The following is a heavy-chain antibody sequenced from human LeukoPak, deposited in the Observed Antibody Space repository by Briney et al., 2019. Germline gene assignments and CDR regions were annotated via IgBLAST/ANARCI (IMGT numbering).Heavy chain of an antibody. V-gene: IGHV4-59*01. Sequence: PSETLSLTCTVSGGSISSYYWSWIRQPPGKGLEWIGYIYYSGSTNYNPSLKSRVTISVDTSMNQFSLKLSSVTAADTAVYYCARVGGDDSSGYYRYYYYYYMDVWGKGTTVTISS. CDR3: ARVGGDDSSGYYRYYYYYYMDV. D-gene: IGHD3-22*01. CDR2: IYYSGST. CDR1: GGSISSYY. J-gene: IGHJ6*03.